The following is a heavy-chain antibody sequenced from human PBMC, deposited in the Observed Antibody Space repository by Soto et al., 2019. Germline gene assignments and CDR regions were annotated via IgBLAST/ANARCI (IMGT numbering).Heavy chain of an antibody. CDR1: GDSINSGYY. CDR2: IYHSGTT. CDR3: ARVKATLYRHYYFDY. D-gene: IGHD5-12*01. J-gene: IGHJ4*02. Sequence: SETLSLTCAVSGDSINSGYYWAWIRQSPGKGLEWIGSIYHSGTTYYNPSLKSRVTISVDTSKNQFSLKLRSLTAADTAVYFCARVKATLYRHYYFDYWGQGTPVTVSS. V-gene: IGHV4-38-2*01.